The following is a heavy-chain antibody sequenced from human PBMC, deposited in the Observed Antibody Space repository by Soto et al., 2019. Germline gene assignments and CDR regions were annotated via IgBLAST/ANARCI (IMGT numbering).Heavy chain of an antibody. D-gene: IGHD3-9*01. CDR3: ARDIGILTVYSPDAFDS. Sequence: RQPPGKGLEWIGEINHSGSTHYNPSLKSRVTISVDTSENQFSLKLSSVTAADTAVYYCARDIGILTVYSPDAFDSWGQGTMVNVSS. CDR2: INHSGST. V-gene: IGHV4-34*01. J-gene: IGHJ3*02.